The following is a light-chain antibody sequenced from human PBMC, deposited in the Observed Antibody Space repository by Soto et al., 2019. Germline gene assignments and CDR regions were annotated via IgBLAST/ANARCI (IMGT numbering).Light chain of an antibody. J-gene: IGLJ2*01. CDR2: RNN. V-gene: IGLV1-47*01. CDR3: AAWDDSLSVLV. Sequence: QSVLTQPPSASGTPGQRVTISCSGSSSNIGSNYVYWYQQLPGTAPKLLIYRNNQRPSGVPDRFSGSTSGTSASLAISGLRYEDEADYYCAAWDDSLSVLVFGGGTKLTVL. CDR1: SSNIGSNY.